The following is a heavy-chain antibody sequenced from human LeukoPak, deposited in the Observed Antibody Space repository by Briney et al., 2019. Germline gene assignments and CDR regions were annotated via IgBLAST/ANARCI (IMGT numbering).Heavy chain of an antibody. V-gene: IGHV4-4*07. D-gene: IGHD4-23*01. CDR2: IYTSGST. CDR1: GGSISSYY. Sequence: SETLSLTCTVSGGSISSYYWSWIRQPAGKGLEWIGRIYTSGSTNYNPSLKSRVTMSVDTSKNQFSLKLSSVTAADTAVYYCARDFFYGGNRYYFDDWGQGTLVIVSS. J-gene: IGHJ4*02. CDR3: ARDFFYGGNRYYFDD.